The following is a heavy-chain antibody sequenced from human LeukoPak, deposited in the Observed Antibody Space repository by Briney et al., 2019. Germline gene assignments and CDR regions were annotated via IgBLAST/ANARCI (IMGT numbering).Heavy chain of an antibody. V-gene: IGHV4-31*03. CDR3: ARTTVPAAMFYFDY. CDR1: GVSISSGGYY. CDR2: IYYSGST. Sequence: SSETLSLTCTVSGVSISSGGYYWSWIRQHPGKGLEWIGYIYYSGSTYYNPSLKSRVTISVDTSKNQFSLKLSSVTAADTAVYYCARTTVPAAMFYFDYWGQGTLVTVSS. J-gene: IGHJ4*02. D-gene: IGHD2-2*01.